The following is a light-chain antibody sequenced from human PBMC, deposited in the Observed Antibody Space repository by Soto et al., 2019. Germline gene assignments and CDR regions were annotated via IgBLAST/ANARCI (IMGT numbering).Light chain of an antibody. J-gene: IGKJ1*01. V-gene: IGKV1-8*01. Sequence: IQMTQSPSSLSASVGDRVTITCRASQGISSYLAWYQQKPGKAPKLLIYAASTLQSGVPSRFSGSGSGTDFTLTISCLQSEDFATYYCQQYYSYSWTFGQGTKVDIK. CDR1: QGISSY. CDR2: AAS. CDR3: QQYYSYSWT.